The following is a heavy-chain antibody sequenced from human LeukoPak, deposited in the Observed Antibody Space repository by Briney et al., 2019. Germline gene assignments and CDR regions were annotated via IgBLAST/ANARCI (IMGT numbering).Heavy chain of an antibody. D-gene: IGHD3-22*01. Sequence: SETLSLTCTVSGGSISSGDYYWSWIRQPPGKGLEWIGYIYNTGNTYYNPSLKSRITISIDTSKNQFSLKLSSVTAADTAVYFCARALDYYDTSGYYPIHYYFYGMDVWGQGTTVTVSS. CDR3: ARALDYYDTSGYYPIHYYFYGMDV. CDR2: IYNTGNT. V-gene: IGHV4-30-4*01. CDR1: GGSISSGDYY. J-gene: IGHJ6*02.